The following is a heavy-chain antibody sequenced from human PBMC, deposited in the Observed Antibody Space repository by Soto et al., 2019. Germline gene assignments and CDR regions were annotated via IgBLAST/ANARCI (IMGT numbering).Heavy chain of an antibody. J-gene: IGHJ6*03. CDR3: ARGRDYTPLYYYMDV. CDR2: IYYSGST. CDR1: GGSISSYY. D-gene: IGHD4-17*01. Sequence: SETLSLTCTVSGGSISSYYWSWIRQPQGKGLEWIGYIYYSGSTNYNPSLKSRVTISVDTSKNQFSLKLSSVTAADTAVYYCARGRDYTPLYYYMDVWGKGTTVTVSS. V-gene: IGHV4-59*01.